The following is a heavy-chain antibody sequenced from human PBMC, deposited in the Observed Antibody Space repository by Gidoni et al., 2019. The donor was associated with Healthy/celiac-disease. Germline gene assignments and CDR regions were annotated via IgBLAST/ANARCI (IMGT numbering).Heavy chain of an antibody. CDR2: IKSKTDGGTT. J-gene: IGHJ4*02. V-gene: IGHV3-15*07. Sequence: SVSNAWMNWVRQAPGKGLEWVGRIKSKTDGGTTDYAAPVKGRFTISRDDSKNTLYLQMNSLKTEDTAVYYCTTDWSYGSGSIHYWGQGTLVTVSS. CDR3: TTDWSYGSGSIHY. CDR1: SVSNAW. D-gene: IGHD3-10*01.